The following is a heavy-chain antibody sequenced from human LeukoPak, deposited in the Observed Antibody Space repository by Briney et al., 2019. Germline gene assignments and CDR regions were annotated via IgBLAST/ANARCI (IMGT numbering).Heavy chain of an antibody. J-gene: IGHJ4*02. CDR2: IKQDGSEK. Sequence: PGGSLRLSCETSGFTFNIYWMNWVRQAPGKGLEWVANIKQDGSEKYYVDSVKGRFTISRDNSKNTLYLQMNSLRAEDTAVYYCARDGDNYYDSSGFYYFDYWGQGTLVTVSS. D-gene: IGHD3-22*01. V-gene: IGHV3-7*01. CDR1: GFTFNIYW. CDR3: ARDGDNYYDSSGFYYFDY.